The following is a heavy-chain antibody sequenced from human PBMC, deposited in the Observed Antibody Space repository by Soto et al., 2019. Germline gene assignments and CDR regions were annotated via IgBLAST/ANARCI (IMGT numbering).Heavy chain of an antibody. CDR3: ARALLEVPAAMFANWFDP. D-gene: IGHD2-2*01. CDR2: IYYSGST. J-gene: IGHJ5*02. Sequence: QVQLQESGPGLVKPSQTLSLTCTVSGGSISSGGYYWSWIRQHPGKGLEWIGYIYYSGSTYYNPSLKSRVTISVDTSKNQFSLKLSSVTAADMAVYYCARALLEVPAAMFANWFDPWGQGTLVTVSS. CDR1: GGSISSGGYY. V-gene: IGHV4-31*03.